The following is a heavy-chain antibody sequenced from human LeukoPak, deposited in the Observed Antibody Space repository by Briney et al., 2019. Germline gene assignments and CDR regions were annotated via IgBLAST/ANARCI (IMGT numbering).Heavy chain of an antibody. J-gene: IGHJ5*02. CDR3: ARDQDIVVVVAALRQREMGGFDP. CDR1: GYTFTNYD. Sequence: ASVTVSFTSSGYTFTNYDINWVRQATGQGPEWMGWMNPKSGNTGYAQKFQGRVTMTRNTSISTAYMELSSLRSDDTAVYYCARDQDIVVVVAALRQREMGGFDPWGQGTLVTVSS. CDR2: MNPKSGNT. D-gene: IGHD2-15*01. V-gene: IGHV1-8*01.